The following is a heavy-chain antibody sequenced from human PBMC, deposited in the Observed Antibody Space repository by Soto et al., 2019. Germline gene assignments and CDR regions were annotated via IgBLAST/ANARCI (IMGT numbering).Heavy chain of an antibody. Sequence: GGSLRLSCAGSGFTFSNYAMTWVRQAPGKGLEWLSYIDFDSSPIKYADSVMGRFTVSRDNAKDSLYLQMNSLRPEDTATYYCARGLGSSCFFLWGPAPLVTVSS. CDR1: GFTFSNYA. CDR2: IDFDSSPI. D-gene: IGHD6-13*01. CDR3: ARGLGSSCFFL. J-gene: IGHJ4*02. V-gene: IGHV3-48*04.